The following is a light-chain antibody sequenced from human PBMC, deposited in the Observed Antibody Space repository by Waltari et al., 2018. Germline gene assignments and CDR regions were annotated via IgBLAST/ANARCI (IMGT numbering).Light chain of an antibody. V-gene: IGLV2-23*02. CDR3: CSYAGLGTYV. CDR1: TSYGGNYDL. Sequence: QSALTQPASVSGTPGQSITISCTGNTSYGGNYDLVSWYQHHPGKAPKLLICEVIKRPSGVSRCFSGSKSGSTASLTISGLQPDDEADYYCCSYAGLGTYVFGSGTKVTVL. CDR2: EVI. J-gene: IGLJ1*01.